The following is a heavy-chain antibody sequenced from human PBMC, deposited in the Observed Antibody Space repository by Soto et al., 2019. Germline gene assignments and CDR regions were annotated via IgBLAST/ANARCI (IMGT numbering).Heavy chain of an antibody. J-gene: IGHJ6*02. Sequence: GASVKVSCKASGYTFTSYGISWVRQAPGQGLEWMGWISAYNGNTNYAQKLQGRVTMTTDTSTSTAYMELRSLRSDDTAVYYCARADGVRYFFGVSCYPVLRDVMAFWAQGSTDTGSS. CDR3: ARADGVRYFFGVSCYPVLRDVMAF. D-gene: IGHD2-15*01. V-gene: IGHV1-18*01. CDR1: GYTFTSYG. CDR2: ISAYNGNT.